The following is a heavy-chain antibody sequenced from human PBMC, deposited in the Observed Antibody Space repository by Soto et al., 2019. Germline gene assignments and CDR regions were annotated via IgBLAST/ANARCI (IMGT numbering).Heavy chain of an antibody. J-gene: IGHJ3*02. CDR3: APGEGDDYVWGSYQHALEI. D-gene: IGHD3-16*01. V-gene: IGHV2-5*02. Sequence: SGPTLVNITQTVTLTCTYSGYSLNTTALGLGGIGLPPGKALEWLALIYWDNDQRYKPSLKTRRTITKDTSKNHVVLKMTNMDPVDTATYFSAPGEGDDYVWGSYQHALEIWGQG. CDR2: IYWDNDQ. CDR1: GYSLNTTALG.